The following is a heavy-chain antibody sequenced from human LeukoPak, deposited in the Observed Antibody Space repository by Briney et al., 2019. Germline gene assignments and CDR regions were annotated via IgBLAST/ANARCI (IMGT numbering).Heavy chain of an antibody. CDR3: ARLFVYGSGAEAFDY. CDR2: ISYDGSNK. V-gene: IGHV3-30*03. CDR1: GFTFSNAW. Sequence: GGSLRLSCAASGFTFSNAWMSWVRQAPGKGLEWVAVISYDGSNKYYADSVKGRFTISRDNAKNSLYLQMDSLRAEDTAVYYCARLFVYGSGAEAFDYWGQGALVTVSS. D-gene: IGHD3-10*01. J-gene: IGHJ4*02.